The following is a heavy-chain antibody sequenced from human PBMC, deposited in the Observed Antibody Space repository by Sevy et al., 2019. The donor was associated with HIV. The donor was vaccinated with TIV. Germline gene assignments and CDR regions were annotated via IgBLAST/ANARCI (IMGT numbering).Heavy chain of an antibody. D-gene: IGHD3-22*01. Sequence: ASVKVSCKASGGTFSSYAISWVRQAPGQGLEWMGGIIPIFGTANYAQKFQGRVTITADESTSTAYMELSSLRSEDTAVYYCARPYYYDSSGYSNQADYYYYGMDVWGQGTTVTVSS. CDR1: GGTFSSYA. CDR2: IIPIFGTA. CDR3: ARPYYYDSSGYSNQADYYYYGMDV. V-gene: IGHV1-69*13. J-gene: IGHJ6*02.